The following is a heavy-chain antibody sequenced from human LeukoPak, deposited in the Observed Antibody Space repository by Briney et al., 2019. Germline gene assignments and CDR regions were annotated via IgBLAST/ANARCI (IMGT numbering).Heavy chain of an antibody. V-gene: IGHV3-23*01. CDR3: AKGLSSGWFIFDY. CDR2: ISGSGGST. Sequence: GGSLRLSCVASRFTFNTYAVNWVRQAPGKGLEWVSAISGSGGSTYYADSVKGRFTISRDNSKNTLYLQMNSLRAEDTAVYYCAKGLSSGWFIFDYWGQGTLVTVSS. D-gene: IGHD6-19*01. CDR1: RFTFNTYA. J-gene: IGHJ4*02.